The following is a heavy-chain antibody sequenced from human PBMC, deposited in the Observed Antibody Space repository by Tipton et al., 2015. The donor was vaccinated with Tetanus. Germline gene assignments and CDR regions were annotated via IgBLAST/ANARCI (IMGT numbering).Heavy chain of an antibody. CDR3: ARDRGDYIYYGMDV. V-gene: IGHV1-2*02. D-gene: IGHD3-22*01. CDR1: GYTFTGYY. Sequence: QLVQSRAEVKKPGASVKVSCKASGYTFTGYYMYWVRQAPGQGLEWMGWIDPNSGGTVYAQKFQGRVAMTRDTSISTAYMELSRLRSDDSAVYYCARDRGDYIYYGMDVWGPGTTVTVSS. CDR2: IDPNSGGT. J-gene: IGHJ6*02.